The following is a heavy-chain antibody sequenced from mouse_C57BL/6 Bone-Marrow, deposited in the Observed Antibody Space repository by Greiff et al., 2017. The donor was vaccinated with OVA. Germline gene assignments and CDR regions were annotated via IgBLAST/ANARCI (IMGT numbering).Heavy chain of an antibody. J-gene: IGHJ4*01. D-gene: IGHD2-4*01. CDR3: ADGGLRDYYAMDY. CDR1: GYTFTDYY. CDR2: INPNNGGT. Sequence: VQLQQSGPELVKPGASVKISCKASGYTFTDYYMNWVKQSHGKSLEWIGDINPNNGGTSYNQKFKGKATLTVDKSSSTAYMELRSLTSEDSAVYYCADGGLRDYYAMDYWGQGTSITVSS. V-gene: IGHV1-26*01.